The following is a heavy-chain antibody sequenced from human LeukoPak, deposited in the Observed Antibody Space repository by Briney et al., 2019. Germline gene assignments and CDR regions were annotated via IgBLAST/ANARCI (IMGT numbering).Heavy chain of an antibody. CDR2: IRGKANSYAT. CDR1: GFTFSGST. V-gene: IGHV3-73*01. Sequence: PGGSLRLSCAASGFTFSGSTMHWVRQASGKRLEWVGRIRGKANSYATAYAASVKGRFTISRDDSKNTAYLQMNSLKTEDTAVYYCASYCTSASCYSGYWGQGTLVTVSS. CDR3: ASYCTSASCYSGY. D-gene: IGHD2-2*01. J-gene: IGHJ4*02.